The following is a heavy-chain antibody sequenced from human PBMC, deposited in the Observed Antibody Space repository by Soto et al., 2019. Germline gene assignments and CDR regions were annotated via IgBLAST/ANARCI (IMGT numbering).Heavy chain of an antibody. V-gene: IGHV4-39*01. J-gene: IGHJ6*02. CDR1: GGSISSSSYY. Sequence: SETLSLTCTVSGGSISSSSYYWGWIRQPPGKGLEWIGSIYYSGSTYYNPSLKSRVTIPVDTSKNQFSLKLSSVTAADTAVYYCARQAEDDYVWGSYRYEHYYYYGMDVWGQGTTVTVSS. CDR3: ARQAEDDYVWGSYRYEHYYYYGMDV. CDR2: IYYSGST. D-gene: IGHD3-16*02.